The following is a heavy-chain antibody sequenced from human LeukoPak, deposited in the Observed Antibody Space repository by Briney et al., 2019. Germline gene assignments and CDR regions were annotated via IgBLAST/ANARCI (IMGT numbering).Heavy chain of an antibody. Sequence: SQTLSLTCAISGDSFSSNSAAWIWLRQSPSRGLEWLGRTYYRSKWYNDYAVSVKSRITINPDTSENHFSLQLNSVTPEDTAVYYCARGYGYYFDYWGQGTLVTVSS. V-gene: IGHV6-1*01. CDR1: GDSFSSNSAA. CDR2: TYYRSKWYN. D-gene: IGHD5-18*01. J-gene: IGHJ4*02. CDR3: ARGYGYYFDY.